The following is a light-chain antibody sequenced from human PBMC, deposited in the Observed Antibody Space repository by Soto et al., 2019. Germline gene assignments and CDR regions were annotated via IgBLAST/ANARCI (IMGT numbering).Light chain of an antibody. Sequence: QSVLTQPPSASGTPGQRATISCCGSNSNIGSDIVNCYQLLPGAAPEVLINTTNQRPSGVPERFSGSKPGTSASLAISGLQSEDEANSSCATWDGGLSGPFVFGTGTKVTV. V-gene: IGLV1-44*01. CDR2: TTN. CDR3: ATWDGGLSGPFV. CDR1: NSNIGSDI. J-gene: IGLJ1*01.